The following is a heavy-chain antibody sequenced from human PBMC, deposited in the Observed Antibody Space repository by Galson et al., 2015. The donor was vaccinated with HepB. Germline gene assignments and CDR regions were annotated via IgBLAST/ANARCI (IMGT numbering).Heavy chain of an antibody. CDR2: IDWDDDK. V-gene: IGHV2-70*01. D-gene: IGHD1-7*01. CDR3: ARIPGNNWNYGSDGAFDI. CDR1: GFSLRTSGMC. Sequence: PALVKPTQTLTLTCTFSGFSLRTSGMCVSWIRQPPGKALEWLALIDWDDDKYYSTSLKTRLTISKDTSKNQVVLTMTNMDPVDTATYYCARIPGNNWNYGSDGAFDIWGQGTMVTVSS. J-gene: IGHJ3*02.